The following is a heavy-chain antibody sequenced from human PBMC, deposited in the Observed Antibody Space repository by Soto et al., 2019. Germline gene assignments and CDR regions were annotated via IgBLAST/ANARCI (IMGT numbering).Heavy chain of an antibody. Sequence: QVQLQESGPGLVKPSETLSLTCTVSGGSISSGDYYWSWIRQHPGKGLEWIGYIHYSGSTYYNPSLNSRVTISVDTSKNQFSLKLSSVTAADTAVYYCASADSSGYYRLDYWGQGTLVTVSS. J-gene: IGHJ4*02. CDR2: IHYSGST. V-gene: IGHV4-31*03. CDR3: ASADSSGYYRLDY. D-gene: IGHD3-22*01. CDR1: GGSISSGDYY.